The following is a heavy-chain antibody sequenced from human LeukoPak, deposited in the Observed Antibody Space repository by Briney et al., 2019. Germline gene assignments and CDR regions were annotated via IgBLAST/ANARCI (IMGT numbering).Heavy chain of an antibody. CDR3: ARICRYCSSTWEDYYYYGMDV. CDR1: GFTFSSYG. J-gene: IGHJ6*02. Sequence: GGSLRLSCAASGFTFSSYGMHWVRQAPGRGLEWVAVIWYNGSNKYYADSVKGRFTISRDNSKNTLYLQMNSLRAEDTAVYYCARICRYCSSTWEDYYYYGMDVWGQGTTVTVSS. D-gene: IGHD2-2*01. V-gene: IGHV3-33*01. CDR2: IWYNGSNK.